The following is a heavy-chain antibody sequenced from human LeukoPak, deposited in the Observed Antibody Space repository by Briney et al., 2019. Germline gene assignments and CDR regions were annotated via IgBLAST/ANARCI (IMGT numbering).Heavy chain of an antibody. CDR3: ARTAAAGHFDY. Sequence: LETLSLTCTVSGGSISSYYWSWIRQPPGKGLEWIGYIYYSGSTNYNPSLKSRVTISVDTSKNQFSLKLSSVTAADTAVYYCARTAAAGHFDYWGQGTLVTVSS. V-gene: IGHV4-59*01. J-gene: IGHJ4*02. D-gene: IGHD6-13*01. CDR1: GGSISSYY. CDR2: IYYSGST.